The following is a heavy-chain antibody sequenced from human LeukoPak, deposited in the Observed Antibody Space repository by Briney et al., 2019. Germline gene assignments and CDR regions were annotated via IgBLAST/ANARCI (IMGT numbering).Heavy chain of an antibody. D-gene: IGHD6-13*01. J-gene: IGHJ4*02. CDR2: FDPEEGET. Sequence: GASVKVSCTVSVYTLTQLSMHWVRQAPGKGLEWMGGFDPEEGETIYAQKFQGRVTMTEDTSTDTAYMGLSSLRSEDTGVYYCATSIAAAGYDYWGQGTLVTVSS. V-gene: IGHV1-24*01. CDR1: VYTLTQLS. CDR3: ATSIAAAGYDY.